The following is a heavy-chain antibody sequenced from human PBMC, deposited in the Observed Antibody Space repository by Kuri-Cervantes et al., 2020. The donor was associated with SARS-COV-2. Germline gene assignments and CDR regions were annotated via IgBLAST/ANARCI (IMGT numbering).Heavy chain of an antibody. CDR2: IRSKASSYAT. Sequence: GESLKISCAASGFTFSGSAMHWVRQASGKGLEWVGRIRSKASSYATAYAASVKGRFTISRDDSKNTAYLQMNSLKTEDTAVYYCTRQAGGSSWYPDYYYYYYMDVWGKGTTVTVSS. CDR3: TRQAGGSSWYPDYYYYYYMDV. D-gene: IGHD6-13*01. J-gene: IGHJ6*03. V-gene: IGHV3-73*01. CDR1: GFTFSGSA.